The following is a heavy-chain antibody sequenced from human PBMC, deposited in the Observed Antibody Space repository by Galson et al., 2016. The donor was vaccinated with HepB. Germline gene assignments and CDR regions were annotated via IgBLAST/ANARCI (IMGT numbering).Heavy chain of an antibody. V-gene: IGHV5-51*03. J-gene: IGHJ4*02. CDR3: ASRGYCSGGGCWNF. Sequence: QSGAEVKNPGGSLKISCRGSGNNFIRYWVGWVRQMPGKGLEWMGVIYPGDSDTRYSPSFVGQVTLSVDKSTSTAYLQWDSLKASDTAIYFCASRGYCSGGGCWNFWGQGTRLTVSS. CDR1: GNNFIRYW. CDR2: IYPGDSDT. D-gene: IGHD2-15*01.